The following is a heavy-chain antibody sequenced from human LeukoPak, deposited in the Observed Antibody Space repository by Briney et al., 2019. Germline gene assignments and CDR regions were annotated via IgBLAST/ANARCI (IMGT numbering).Heavy chain of an antibody. D-gene: IGHD3-3*01. J-gene: IGHJ4*02. CDR2: ISGSGGST. CDR3: ARPAMDYDFWSGLETRNYYFDY. CDR1: GFTFSSYA. Sequence: AGGSLRLSCAASGFTFSSYAMSWVRQAPGKGLEWVSAISGSGGSTYYADSVKGRFTISRDNSKNTLYLQMNSLRAEDTAVYYCARPAMDYDFWSGLETRNYYFDYWGQGTLVTVSS. V-gene: IGHV3-23*01.